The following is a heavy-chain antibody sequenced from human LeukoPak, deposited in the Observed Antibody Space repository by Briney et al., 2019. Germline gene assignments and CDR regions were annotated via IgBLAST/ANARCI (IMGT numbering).Heavy chain of an antibody. V-gene: IGHV3-30-3*01. CDR2: TSFDDSKK. CDR1: GFTFNTYA. D-gene: IGHD1-26*01. Sequence: GGSLRLSCAASGFTFNTYAMHWVRQAPGKGLEWVAVTSFDDSKKYDADSVTGRFTISRDNSKNTLYLQMNSLRAEDTAVYYCANGLVGAPHDAFDIWGQGTMVTVSS. CDR3: ANGLVGAPHDAFDI. J-gene: IGHJ3*02.